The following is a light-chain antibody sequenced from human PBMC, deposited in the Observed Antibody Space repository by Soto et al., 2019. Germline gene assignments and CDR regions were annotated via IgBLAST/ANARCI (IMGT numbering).Light chain of an antibody. V-gene: IGKV4-1*01. CDR3: QRCYCAPVP. CDR1: QTVLHSANNKND. J-gene: IGKJ4*01. CDR2: WAS. Sequence: DIVMTQSPDSLAVSLGERATINCKSSQTVLHSANNKNDLVWYQQKPRQPPKMLIYWASTRESGVPDRFSGSGSGTDFTLTISSLQAEDVAFYCCQRCYCAPVPFGGGTKVEIK.